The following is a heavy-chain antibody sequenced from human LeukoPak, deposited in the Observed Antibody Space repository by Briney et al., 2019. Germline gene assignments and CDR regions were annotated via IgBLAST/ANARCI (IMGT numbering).Heavy chain of an antibody. CDR1: GGTFSSYA. D-gene: IGHD4-17*01. CDR3: ARLEITTVTTSDY. J-gene: IGHJ4*02. V-gene: IGHV1-69*13. Sequence: SVKVSCKASGGTFSSYAISWVRQAPGQGLEWMGGIIPIFGTANYAQKFQGRVTITADEPTSTAYMELSSLRSEDTAVYYCARLEITTVTTSDYWGQGTLVTVSS. CDR2: IIPIFGTA.